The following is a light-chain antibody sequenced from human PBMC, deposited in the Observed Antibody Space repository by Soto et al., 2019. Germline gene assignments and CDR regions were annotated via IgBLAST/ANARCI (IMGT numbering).Light chain of an antibody. CDR2: GND. CDR1: SSNIGTGYD. J-gene: IGLJ2*01. CDR3: QSYDRSLSGSVV. V-gene: IGLV1-40*01. Sequence: QSVLTQPPSVSGAPGQRVTISCNGSSSNIGTGYDVHWYQQLPGAAPKLLIFGNDGRPSGVPDRFSGSKSGTSASLAITGLQADDEGDYYCQSYDRSLSGSVVFGGGTKLTVL.